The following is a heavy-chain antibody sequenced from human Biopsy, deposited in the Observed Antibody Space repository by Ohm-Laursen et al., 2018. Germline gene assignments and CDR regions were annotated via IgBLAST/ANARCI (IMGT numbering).Heavy chain of an antibody. D-gene: IGHD3-22*01. J-gene: IGHJ5*02. V-gene: IGHV3-30*03. CDR2: ISDDGRNK. Sequence: SSLRLSCAASGFSFSSYGMHWVRQAPGKGLEWVAVISDDGRNKYYIDSVRGRFTISRDNSRNTAYLQMNTLRGDDAAIYYCARGYESSGYSFDLWGQGTLVTVSS. CDR1: GFSFSSYG. CDR3: ARGYESSGYSFDL.